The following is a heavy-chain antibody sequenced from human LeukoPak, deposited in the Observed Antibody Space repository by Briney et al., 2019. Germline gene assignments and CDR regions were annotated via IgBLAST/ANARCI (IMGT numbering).Heavy chain of an antibody. D-gene: IGHD1-1*01. Sequence: SETLSLTCTVSGGSISSGSYYWSWIRQPAGKGLEWIGRIYTSGSTNYNPSLKSRVTISVDTSKNQFSLKLSSVTAADTAVYYCAREAATGTTDAFDIWGQGTMVTVSS. V-gene: IGHV4-61*02. CDR3: AREAATGTTDAFDI. CDR1: GGSISSGSYY. J-gene: IGHJ3*02. CDR2: IYTSGST.